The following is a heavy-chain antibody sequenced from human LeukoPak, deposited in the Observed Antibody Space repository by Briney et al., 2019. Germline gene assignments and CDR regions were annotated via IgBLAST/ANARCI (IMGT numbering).Heavy chain of an antibody. CDR3: ARNLYYYDSSGYYHLYYFDY. CDR2: IYYSGST. J-gene: IGHJ4*02. V-gene: IGHV4-39*01. D-gene: IGHD3-22*01. Sequence: PSETLSLTCTVSGGSISSSSYYWGWIRQPPGKGLEWIGSIYYSGSTYYNPSLKSRVTISVDTSKNQFSLKLSSVTAADTAVYYCARNLYYYDSSGYYHLYYFDYWGQGTLVTVSS. CDR1: GGSISSSSYY.